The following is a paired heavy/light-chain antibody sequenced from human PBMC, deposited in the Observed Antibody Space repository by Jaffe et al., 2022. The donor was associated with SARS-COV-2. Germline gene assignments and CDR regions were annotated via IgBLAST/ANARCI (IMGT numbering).Light chain of an antibody. Sequence: QSALTQPPSASGSPGQSVTISCTGTSSDVGAHKYVSWYQHHPGKAPKLLIYEVSKRPSGVPDRFSGAKSGNTASLTVSRLQAEDEADYSCSAHAGSNNLLFGGGTKLTVL. CDR3: SAHAGSNNLL. CDR1: SSDVGAHKY. V-gene: IGLV2-8*01. J-gene: IGLJ3*02. CDR2: EVS.
Heavy chain of an antibody. CDR2: IYPGDSGA. D-gene: IGHD3-10*01. CDR1: GYTFTEYW. J-gene: IGHJ6*03. Sequence: EVQLVQSGAEVRKPGESLKISCETSGYTFTEYWIGWVRQMPGKGLEWMGIIYPGDSGARYSPSFQGQVTISVDKSISTAYLQWSSLKASDTAIYYCARHGLPDVRGIFQYYYYYYMDVWGRGTMVTVSS. CDR3: ARHGLPDVRGIFQYYYYYYMDV. V-gene: IGHV5-51*01.